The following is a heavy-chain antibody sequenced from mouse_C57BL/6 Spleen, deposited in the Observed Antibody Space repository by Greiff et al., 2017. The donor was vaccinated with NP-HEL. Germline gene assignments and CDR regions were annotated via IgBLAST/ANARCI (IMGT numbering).Heavy chain of an antibody. Sequence: VQLQQSGPGMVKPSQSLSLTCTVTGYSITSGYDWHWIRHFPGNKLEWMGYISYSGSTNYNPSLKSRISITHDTSKNHFFLKLNSVTTEDTATYYCARGAYSNYGAWFAYWGQGTLVTVSA. CDR3: ARGAYSNYGAWFAY. V-gene: IGHV3-1*01. D-gene: IGHD2-5*01. J-gene: IGHJ3*01. CDR2: ISYSGST. CDR1: GYSITSGYD.